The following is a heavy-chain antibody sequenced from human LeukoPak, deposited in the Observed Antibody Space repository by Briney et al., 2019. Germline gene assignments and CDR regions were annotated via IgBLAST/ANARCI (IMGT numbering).Heavy chain of an antibody. CDR2: IKPDGSDK. CDR3: ATISAQTFDI. CDR1: GFSFRSHW. D-gene: IGHD5-24*01. V-gene: IGHV3-7*01. J-gene: IGHJ3*02. Sequence: GGSLRLSCVGSGFSFRSHWVNWVRQPPGKGLEWVANIKPDGSDKYYVDSARGRFTVSRDNAKNSAFLQMNSLRAEDTAIYYCATISAQTFDIWGQGTLVSVSS.